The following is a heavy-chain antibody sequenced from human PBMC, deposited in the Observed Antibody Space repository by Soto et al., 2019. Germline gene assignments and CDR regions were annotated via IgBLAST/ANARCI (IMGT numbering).Heavy chain of an antibody. V-gene: IGHV3-30*18. J-gene: IGHJ4*02. D-gene: IGHD3-10*01. Sequence: QVQLVESGGGVVQPGRSLRLSCAASGFDFDTYGMHWVRQGPGTGLEWVALISYDGRDTYYVDSVKGRFTISRDNSKHTLYLHMNNLRPGDTAVYYCAKSQPRYYSGAMDSWGQGTLVTVSS. CDR1: GFDFDTYG. CDR2: ISYDGRDT. CDR3: AKSQPRYYSGAMDS.